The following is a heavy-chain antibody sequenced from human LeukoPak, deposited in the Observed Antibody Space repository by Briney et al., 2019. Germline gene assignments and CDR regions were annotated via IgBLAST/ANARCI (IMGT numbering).Heavy chain of an antibody. J-gene: IGHJ4*02. CDR1: GFTFGDYA. V-gene: IGHV3-49*04. CDR3: TRDNSYSDY. Sequence: GRSLRLSCTASGFTFGDYAMSWVRQAPGKGLEWVGFIRSKAYGGTTEYAASVKGRFTISRDDSKSIAYLQMNSLKTEDTAVYYCTRDNSYSDYRGQGTLVTASS. CDR2: IRSKAYGGTT. D-gene: IGHD2-21*01.